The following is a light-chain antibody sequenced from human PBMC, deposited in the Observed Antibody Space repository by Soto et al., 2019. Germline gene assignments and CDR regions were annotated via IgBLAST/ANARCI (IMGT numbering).Light chain of an antibody. CDR3: QQYTSSPPP. J-gene: IGKJ5*01. CDR2: GAS. Sequence: GVSQSADTLSLSPGERATLSCRASRTVIRNNLAWHQQKPGQTPRLLVYGASNRATGIPDRFSGSGSGTDFTLTISRLEPEDFAVYYCQQYTSSPPPFGQRTLPAIK. V-gene: IGKV3-20*01. CDR1: RTVIRNN.